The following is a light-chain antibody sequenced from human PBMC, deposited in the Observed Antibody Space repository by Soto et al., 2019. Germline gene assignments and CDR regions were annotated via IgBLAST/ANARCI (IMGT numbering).Light chain of an antibody. CDR3: QQYNSYPWT. CDR1: QTIFNW. Sequence: DIQMTQSPSTLSASVGDRVTITCRASQTIFNWLAWYQRKPGRAPNLLIYDASSLQSVVPSTFSGSGSGTEFTLTISSLQPGDFATYYCQQYNSYPWTFGQGTKVEIK. CDR2: DAS. V-gene: IGKV1-5*01. J-gene: IGKJ1*01.